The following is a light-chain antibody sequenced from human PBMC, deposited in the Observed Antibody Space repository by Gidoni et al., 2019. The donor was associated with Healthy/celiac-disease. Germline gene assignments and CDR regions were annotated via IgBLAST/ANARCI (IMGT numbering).Light chain of an antibody. V-gene: IGKV3-15*01. CDR3: QQYNNWHSWT. CDR2: GAS. J-gene: IGKJ1*01. CDR1: QSVSSN. Sequence: IAMTQSPATLSVSPGERATLSSSASQSVSSNLAWYQQKPGQAPRHLIYGASTRATGIPARFSGSGSGAEYTLTISSMQSEDFAVYYCQQYNNWHSWTFGQXTKVEIK.